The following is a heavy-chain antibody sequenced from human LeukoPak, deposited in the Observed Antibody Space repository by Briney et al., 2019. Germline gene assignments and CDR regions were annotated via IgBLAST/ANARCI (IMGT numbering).Heavy chain of an antibody. CDR2: INPNSGGT. J-gene: IGHJ4*02. V-gene: IGHV1-2*02. CDR3: ARDPDSETYFDY. Sequence: ASVKVSCKASGYTFTGYYMHWVRQAPGQGLEWMGWINPNSGGTNYAQKFQGRVTMTRDTSIRTAYMELSRLRSDDTAVYYCARDPDSETYFDYWGQGTLVTVSS. CDR1: GYTFTGYY. D-gene: IGHD1-26*01.